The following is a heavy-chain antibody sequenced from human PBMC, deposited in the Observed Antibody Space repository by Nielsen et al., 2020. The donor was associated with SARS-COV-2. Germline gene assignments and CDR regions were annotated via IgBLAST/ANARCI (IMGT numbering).Heavy chain of an antibody. D-gene: IGHD4-23*01. J-gene: IGHJ4*02. CDR1: GGSFSGYY. CDR3: AREYGGHFDY. Sequence: SETLSLTCAVYGGSFSGYYWSWIRQPPGKGLEWIGYIYYSGSTYYNPSLKSRVTISVDTSKNQFSLKLSSVTAADTAVYYCAREYGGHFDYWGQGTLVTVSS. CDR2: IYYSGST. V-gene: IGHV4-34*09.